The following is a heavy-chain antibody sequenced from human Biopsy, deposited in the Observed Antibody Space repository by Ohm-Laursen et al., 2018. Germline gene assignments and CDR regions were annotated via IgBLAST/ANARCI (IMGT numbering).Heavy chain of an antibody. J-gene: IGHJ5*02. CDR2: IIPLLNVA. D-gene: IGHD1-26*01. CDR3: ARGEGSSWFDL. Sequence: GASVKVSRKASGDSFTSYAIGWVRQAPGQGLEWMGGIIPLLNVATYAQKFQGRITITADESTSTAYMELSSLTSDDTAVYFCARGEGSSWFDLWGHGTLVTVSS. CDR1: GDSFTSYA. V-gene: IGHV1-69*10.